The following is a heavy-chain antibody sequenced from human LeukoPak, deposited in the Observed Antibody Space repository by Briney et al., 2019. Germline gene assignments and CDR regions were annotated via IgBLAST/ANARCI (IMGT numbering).Heavy chain of an antibody. V-gene: IGHV3-21*01. CDR3: ANSGWVIQTTDAFDV. D-gene: IGHD1/OR15-1a*01. CDR1: GFTFSSYS. Sequence: GGSLRLSCAASGFTFSSYSMNWVRQAPGKGLEWVSSISSSSSYIYYADSVKGRSTISRDNAKNSLYLQMNSLRAEVTAVYYCANSGWVIQTTDAFDVWGQGTMVTVSS. J-gene: IGHJ3*01. CDR2: ISSSSSYI.